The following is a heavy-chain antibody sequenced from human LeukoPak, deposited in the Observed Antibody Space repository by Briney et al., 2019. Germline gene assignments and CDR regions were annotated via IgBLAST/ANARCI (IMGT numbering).Heavy chain of an antibody. D-gene: IGHD3-10*01. Sequence: GGSLRLSCAASGFTFSTYSMNWVRQAPGKGLGWVSSIDRSSSYIYHADSVKGRFTISRDNAKNSLYLQMNSLRAEDTAVYYCARDLLGETGFWGQGTLVTVSS. V-gene: IGHV3-21*01. CDR1: GFTFSTYS. J-gene: IGHJ4*02. CDR3: ARDLLGETGF. CDR2: IDRSSSYI.